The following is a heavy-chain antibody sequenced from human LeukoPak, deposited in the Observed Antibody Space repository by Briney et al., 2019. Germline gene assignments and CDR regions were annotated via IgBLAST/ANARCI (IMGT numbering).Heavy chain of an antibody. J-gene: IGHJ4*02. D-gene: IGHD4-17*01. CDR1: GFSLSTSGVG. CDR3: AHRKTNPYGTAFDY. Sequence: SGPTLVKPTQTLTLTCTFSGFSLSTSGVGVGWIRQPPGKALEWLALIYWDDDKRYSPSLKSRLTITKDTSKNQVVLTMTNMDPVDTATYYCAHRKTNPYGTAFDYWGQGTLVTVSS. V-gene: IGHV2-5*02. CDR2: IYWDDDK.